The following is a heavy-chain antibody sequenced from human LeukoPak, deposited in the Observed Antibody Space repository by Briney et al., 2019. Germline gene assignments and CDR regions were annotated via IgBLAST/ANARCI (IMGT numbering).Heavy chain of an antibody. J-gene: IGHJ4*02. CDR3: ARLHIAAAGPACFDY. CDR2: IYYSGST. Sequence: SETLSLTCTVSGGSISSSSYYWGWIRQPPGKGLEWIGSIYYSGSTYYNPSLKSRVTISVDTSKNQSSLKLSSVTAADTAVYYCARLHIAAAGPACFDYWGQGTLVTVSS. D-gene: IGHD6-13*01. V-gene: IGHV4-39*01. CDR1: GGSISSSSYY.